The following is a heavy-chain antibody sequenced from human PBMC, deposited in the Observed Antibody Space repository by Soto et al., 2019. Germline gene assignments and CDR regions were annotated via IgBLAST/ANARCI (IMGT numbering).Heavy chain of an antibody. J-gene: IGHJ5*02. CDR2: LSRSGGAT. Sequence: PGGSLRLSCVTSAFSLTSCSMSWVRQTPGKGLEWVSALSRSGGATYYADSVKGRFTISRDTSTNTLYLQMSNLRAEDTAIYYCAKGEMDTIRNSFDPWGQGALVTVSS. CDR3: AKGEMDTIRNSFDP. D-gene: IGHD5-18*01. CDR1: AFSLTSCS. V-gene: IGHV3-23*01.